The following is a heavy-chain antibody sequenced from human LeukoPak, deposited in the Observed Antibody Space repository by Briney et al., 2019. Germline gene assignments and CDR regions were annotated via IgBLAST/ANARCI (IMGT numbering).Heavy chain of an antibody. Sequence: GGSLRLSCAASGFTFSSYGMHWVRQATGKGLEWVAVIWYDGSNKYYADSVKGRFTISRDNSKNTLYLQMNSLRAEDTAVYNCAKDLGVGAPGPNYWGKGTLVTVS. J-gene: IGHJ4*02. V-gene: IGHV3-33*06. CDR3: AKDLGVGAPGPNY. CDR1: GFTFSSYG. D-gene: IGHD1-26*01. CDR2: IWYDGSNK.